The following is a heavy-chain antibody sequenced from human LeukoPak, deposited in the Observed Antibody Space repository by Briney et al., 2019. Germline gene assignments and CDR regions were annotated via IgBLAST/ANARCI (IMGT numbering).Heavy chain of an antibody. CDR1: GGTFSSYA. Sequence: GASVKVSCKASGGTFSSYAISWVRQAPGQGLEWMGRIIPIFGIANYAQKFQGRVTITADKSTSTAYMELSSLRSEDTAVYYCARATTPSYGMDVRGHGTTVTVSS. V-gene: IGHV1-69*04. CDR3: ARATTPSYGMDV. CDR2: IIPIFGIA. D-gene: IGHD1-26*01. J-gene: IGHJ6*02.